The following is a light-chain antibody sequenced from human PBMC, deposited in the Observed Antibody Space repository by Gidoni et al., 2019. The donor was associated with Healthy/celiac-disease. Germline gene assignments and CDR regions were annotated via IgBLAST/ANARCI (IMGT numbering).Light chain of an antibody. CDR2: AAS. V-gene: IGKV1-39*01. Sequence: DTHLTQSPSSLSASVGDRVTITCRASQSISSYLNWYQQKPGNAPKLLIYAASSLQSGVPSRFSGSGSGTDFTLTISSLQPEDFATYYCQQSYSTPLTFGGVTKVEIK. CDR1: QSISSY. J-gene: IGKJ4*01. CDR3: QQSYSTPLT.